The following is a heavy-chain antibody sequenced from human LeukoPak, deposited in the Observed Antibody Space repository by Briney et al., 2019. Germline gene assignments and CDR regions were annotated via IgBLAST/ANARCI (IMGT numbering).Heavy chain of an antibody. D-gene: IGHD2-2*01. V-gene: IGHV5-51*01. CDR3: ARRQGCSSTSCPPDS. J-gene: IGHJ4*02. CDR1: GYSFTTYW. Sequence: GVSLKISCRGSGYSFTTYWIGWVRQMPGKGLEWRGIIYPGDSDTRYSPSFQGQVTMSADKSINTAYLQWSSLKASDTAMYYCARRQGCSSTSCPPDSWGQGTLVTVSS. CDR2: IYPGDSDT.